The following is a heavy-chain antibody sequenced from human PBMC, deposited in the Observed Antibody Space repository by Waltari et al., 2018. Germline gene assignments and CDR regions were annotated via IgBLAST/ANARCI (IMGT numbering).Heavy chain of an antibody. CDR1: GFTLDNHG. CDR2: LTWNGGTT. Sequence: EVYLVESGGTVVRPGGSLRLSCTTSGFTLDNHGTNWVRQAPGKGLEWVSGLTWNGGTTFYADSVKGRVTVSRDNAKNSLYLQMNSLTAEDTALYYCARDISYGGFDYWGQGTLVTVSS. V-gene: IGHV3-20*04. D-gene: IGHD3-16*01. J-gene: IGHJ4*02. CDR3: ARDISYGGFDY.